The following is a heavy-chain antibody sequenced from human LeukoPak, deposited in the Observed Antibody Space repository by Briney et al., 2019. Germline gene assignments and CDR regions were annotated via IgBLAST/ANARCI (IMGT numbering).Heavy chain of an antibody. CDR2: ISWNSGSI. CDR1: GFTFDDYA. D-gene: IGHD3-22*01. CDR3: AKDSEIYYDSSGYQDY. V-gene: IGHV3-9*01. J-gene: IGHJ4*02. Sequence: SLRLSCAASGFTFDDYAMHWVRQAPGKGLEWVSGISWNSGSIGYADSVKGRFTISRDNAKNSLYLQMNSLRAEDTALYYCAKDSEIYYDSSGYQDYWGQGTLVTVSS.